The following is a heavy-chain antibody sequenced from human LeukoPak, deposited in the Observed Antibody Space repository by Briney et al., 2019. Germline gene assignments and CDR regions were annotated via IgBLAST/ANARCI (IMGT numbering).Heavy chain of an antibody. CDR3: ARGAADTDMRGGDAFEI. CDR2: IGSAGET. V-gene: IGHV3-13*01. J-gene: IGHJ3*02. CDR1: GFTFSSYD. D-gene: IGHD2-15*01. Sequence: GGSLRLSCAASGFTFSSYDMHWVRQFTGKRLEWVSGIGSAGETYFPDSVKGRFTISREKAKNSLYLQMNNLRAGDTAVYYCARGAADTDMRGGDAFEIWGQGTMVTVSS.